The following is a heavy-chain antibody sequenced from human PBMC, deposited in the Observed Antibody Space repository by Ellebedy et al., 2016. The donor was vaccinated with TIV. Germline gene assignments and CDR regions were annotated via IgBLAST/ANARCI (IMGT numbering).Heavy chain of an antibody. CDR3: VRERGDGSYTLRGYFDY. CDR2: IDEDGSEK. Sequence: GGSLRLXXAVSGFTFSSYWMSWVRQAPGKGLEWVANIDEDGSEKYYVDSVKGRCTISRDNAKDSLYLQMSSLRAEDTAVYYCVRERGDGSYTLRGYFDYWGQGTLVTVSS. J-gene: IGHJ4*02. CDR1: GFTFSSYW. V-gene: IGHV3-7*01. D-gene: IGHD1-26*01.